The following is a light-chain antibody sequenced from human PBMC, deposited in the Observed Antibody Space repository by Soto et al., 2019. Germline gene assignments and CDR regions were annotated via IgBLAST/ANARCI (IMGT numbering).Light chain of an antibody. CDR1: QSISGW. CDR2: DAS. J-gene: IGKJ1*01. CDR3: QQYDHYSRT. Sequence: DIHMTQSPSTLSASIGDRVTITCRASQSISGWLAWYQQKPGKAPKLLIYDASSLESGVPSRFSGSGSGTEFTLTISSLQPDHFATYYCQQYDHYSRTFGQGTKVEIK. V-gene: IGKV1-5*01.